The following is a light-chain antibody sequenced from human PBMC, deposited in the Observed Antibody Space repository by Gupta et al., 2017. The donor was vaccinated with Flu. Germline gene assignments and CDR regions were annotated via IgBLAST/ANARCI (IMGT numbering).Light chain of an antibody. CDR1: QIINTN. J-gene: IGKJ5*01. Sequence: EMVMTQSPATLSVSLGERATLSCSDSQIINTNLAWEQQKPAQPPRLIISGASMRALGNTARFSGSGEGNDFTLTSTIRQYEGGETYCRQYDQDWVTFGQGTRVEIK. CDR3: QYDQDWVT. V-gene: IGKV3D-15*03. CDR2: GAS.